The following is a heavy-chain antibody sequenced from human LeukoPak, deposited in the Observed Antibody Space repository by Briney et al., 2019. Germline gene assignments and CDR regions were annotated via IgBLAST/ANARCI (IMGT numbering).Heavy chain of an antibody. D-gene: IGHD3-22*01. CDR3: ASLGKVLDYYDSSGYSSDMCDY. CDR2: IYSGGST. Sequence: RGSLRLSCAPSGFTVSSNYMSCVRQAPGKGLEWVSVIYSGGSTYYPDCVKGRFTIDRYNSKNTLYIQMTSLRAEDTDVYYCASLGKVLDYYDSSGYSSDMCDYWGQGTLVIVSS. V-gene: IGHV3-53*01. CDR1: GFTVSSNY. J-gene: IGHJ4*02.